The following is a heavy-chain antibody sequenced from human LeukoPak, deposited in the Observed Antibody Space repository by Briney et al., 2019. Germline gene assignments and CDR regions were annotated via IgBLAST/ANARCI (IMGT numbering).Heavy chain of an antibody. CDR2: IYSSGST. D-gene: IGHD5-24*01. CDR3: ARADGYNQEIDY. CDR1: GGSISCHY. J-gene: IGHJ4*02. V-gene: IGHV4-59*11. Sequence: KPSETLSLTCTVSGGSISCHYWSWIRQPPGKGLEWIGYIYSSGSTNYNPSLKSRVTISVDTSKNQFSLKLSSVTAADTAVYYCARADGYNQEIDYWGQGTLVTVSS.